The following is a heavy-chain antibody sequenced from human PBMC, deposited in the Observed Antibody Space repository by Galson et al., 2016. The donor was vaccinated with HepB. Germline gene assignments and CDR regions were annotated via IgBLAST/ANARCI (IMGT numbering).Heavy chain of an antibody. CDR1: GGTFSRYA. Sequence: VKVSCKASGGTFSRYAINWVRQAPGQGLEWMGGINPIFGTTNYAQKFQGRVTITADESTNTVYMEVSSLRSEDTAVYYCTRGRWNDPFDYWGQGTLVSVSS. CDR2: INPIFGTT. V-gene: IGHV1-69*13. J-gene: IGHJ4*02. CDR3: TRGRWNDPFDY. D-gene: IGHD1-1*01.